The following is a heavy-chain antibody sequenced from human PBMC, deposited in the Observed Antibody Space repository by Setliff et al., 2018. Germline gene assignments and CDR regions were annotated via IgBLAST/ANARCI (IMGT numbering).Heavy chain of an antibody. Sequence: ASVKVSCKASGYTFTSYGISWVRQAPGQGLEWMGWISAYNGNTNYAQKLQGRVTMTTDTSTSTLYLDMSSLRSEDTAVYYCAKVLGTTGYYYFDFWGQGTLVTVSS. CDR2: ISAYNGNT. CDR3: AKVLGTTGYYYFDF. CDR1: GYTFTSYG. J-gene: IGHJ4*02. V-gene: IGHV1-18*01. D-gene: IGHD3-9*01.